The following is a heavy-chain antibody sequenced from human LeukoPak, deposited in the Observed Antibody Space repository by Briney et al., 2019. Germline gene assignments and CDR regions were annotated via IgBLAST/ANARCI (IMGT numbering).Heavy chain of an antibody. D-gene: IGHD6-19*01. V-gene: IGHV5-51*01. Sequence: GGALKSSCKGSGYGFTSYWIGWGRRMPGKGGGWMGIIYPGDSDTRYSPSFQGQVTISADKSISTAYLQWSSLKASDTAMYYCAIGSSGWIKFDYWGQGTLVTVSS. CDR1: GYGFTSYW. CDR2: IYPGDSDT. CDR3: AIGSSGWIKFDY. J-gene: IGHJ4*02.